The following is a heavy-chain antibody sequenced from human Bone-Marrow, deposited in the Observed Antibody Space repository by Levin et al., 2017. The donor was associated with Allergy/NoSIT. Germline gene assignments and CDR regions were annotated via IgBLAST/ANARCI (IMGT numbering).Heavy chain of an antibody. CDR3: AKEALGCGEVAH. Sequence: SETLSLTCTVSGGSINSSTFYWGWIRQPPGKGLEWIGSFYYSRSTYYNPSLKSRVTISVDSSTTQFSLKLPSVTAADNAIYCCAKEALGCGEVAHWGQGTLVTVSS. J-gene: IGHJ4*02. V-gene: IGHV4-39*07. CDR2: FYYSRST. D-gene: IGHD3-10*01. CDR1: GGSINSSTFY.